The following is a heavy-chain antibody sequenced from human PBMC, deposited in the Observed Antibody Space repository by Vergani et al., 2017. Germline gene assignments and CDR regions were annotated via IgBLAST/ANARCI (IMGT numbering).Heavy chain of an antibody. V-gene: IGHV3-9*01. CDR2: ISWNSGSI. Sequence: EVQLVESGGGLVQPGRSLRLSCAASGFTFDDYAMHWVRQAPGKGLEWVSGISWNSGSIGYADSVKGRLTISRDNAKNSLYLQMNSLRAEDTAVYYCARSLGVAVAGTGFDYWGQGTLVTVSS. J-gene: IGHJ4*02. CDR3: ARSLGVAVAGTGFDY. CDR1: GFTFDDYA. D-gene: IGHD6-19*01.